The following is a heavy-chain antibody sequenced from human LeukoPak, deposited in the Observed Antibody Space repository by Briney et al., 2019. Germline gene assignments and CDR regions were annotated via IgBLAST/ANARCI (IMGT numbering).Heavy chain of an antibody. CDR1: GGSFSGYH. CDR3: ARFDSGYYDDFDY. J-gene: IGHJ4*02. CDR2: INHSGST. Sequence: SETLSLTCAVYGGSFSGYHWSWIRQPPGKGLEWIGEINHSGSTNYNPSLKSRVTISVDTSKNQFSLKLSSVTAADTAVYYCARFDSGYYDDFDYWGQGTLVTVSS. D-gene: IGHD3-22*01. V-gene: IGHV4-34*01.